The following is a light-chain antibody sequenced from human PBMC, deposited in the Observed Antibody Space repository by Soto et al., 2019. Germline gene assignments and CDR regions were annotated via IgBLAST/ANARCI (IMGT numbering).Light chain of an antibody. CDR3: AAWDNSQIVV. Sequence: QSVLTQPPSASGTPGQRVTISCSGSTSNIGSNYVYWYQQLPGTAPKLLIYRYNQLPSGVHDRFSGSKSGTSASLAISWLQSEDEADYYCAAWDNSQIVVFGGGTKLTVL. CDR2: RYN. V-gene: IGLV1-47*01. CDR1: TSNIGSNY. J-gene: IGLJ2*01.